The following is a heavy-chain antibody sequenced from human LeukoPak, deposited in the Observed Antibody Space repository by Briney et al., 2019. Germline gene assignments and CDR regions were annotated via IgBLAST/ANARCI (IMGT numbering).Heavy chain of an antibody. Sequence: ASVKVSCKASGYTFTGYYMHWVRQAPGQGLEWMGWISAYNGNTNYAQKLQGRVTMTTDTSTSTAYMELRSLRSDDTAVYYCARDYGTDTAMAYWGQGTLVTVSS. CDR2: ISAYNGNT. J-gene: IGHJ4*02. CDR3: ARDYGTDTAMAY. CDR1: GYTFTGYY. V-gene: IGHV1-18*04. D-gene: IGHD5-18*01.